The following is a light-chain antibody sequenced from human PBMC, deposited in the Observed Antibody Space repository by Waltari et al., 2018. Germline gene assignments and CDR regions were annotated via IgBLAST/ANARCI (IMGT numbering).Light chain of an antibody. CDR3: QQYYSYPL. CDR2: AAS. CDR1: QGISSY. V-gene: IGKV1-8*01. Sequence: AIRMTQSPSSLPASTGDRVTITCRASQGISSYLAWYQQKPGKAPKLLIYAASTLQSGVPSRFSGSGSGTDFTLTISCLQSEDFATYYCQQYYSYPLFGPGTKVDIK. J-gene: IGKJ3*01.